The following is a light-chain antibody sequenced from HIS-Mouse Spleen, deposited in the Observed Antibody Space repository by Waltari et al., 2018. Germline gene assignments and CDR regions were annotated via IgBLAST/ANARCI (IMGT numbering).Light chain of an antibody. CDR1: VLAKQY. V-gene: IGLV3-27*01. J-gene: IGLJ2*01. Sequence: SYELTHPSSVSVSPGQTARPTCPGDVLAKQYARWSQRKPGQAPVLVIYKDSERPAGFPVRFSGSSSGTTVTLTIRGAQVEDEADYYCYSAADNSGVFGGGTKLTVL. CDR3: YSAADNSGV. CDR2: KDS.